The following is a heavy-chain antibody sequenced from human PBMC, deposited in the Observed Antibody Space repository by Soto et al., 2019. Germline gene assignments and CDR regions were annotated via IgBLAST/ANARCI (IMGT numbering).Heavy chain of an antibody. Sequence: GVSLRLSCAASGFTFSSYAMSWVRQAPGKGLEWVSAISGSGGSTYYADSVKGRFTISRDNSKNTLYLQMNSLRAEDTAVYYCAKELPPIVVVGDATPVPIDYWGQGSRGTVSA. J-gene: IGHJ4*02. D-gene: IGHD2-15*01. CDR2: ISGSGGST. V-gene: IGHV3-23*01. CDR3: AKELPPIVVVGDATPVPIDY. CDR1: GFTFSSYA.